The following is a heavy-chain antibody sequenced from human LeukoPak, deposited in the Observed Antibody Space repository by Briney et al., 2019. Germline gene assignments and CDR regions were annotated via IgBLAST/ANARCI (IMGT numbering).Heavy chain of an antibody. Sequence: SETLSLTCTVSGGSIRSYYWSWIRQPPGKGLEWIGYIYYNGSSNHNPSLNSRLTISVDTSTNQFSLKLNSVTAADTAVYYCARGNYGSGVLDVWGKGTTVTISS. J-gene: IGHJ6*04. CDR3: ARGNYGSGVLDV. CDR2: IYYNGSS. V-gene: IGHV4-59*01. D-gene: IGHD3-10*01. CDR1: GGSIRSYY.